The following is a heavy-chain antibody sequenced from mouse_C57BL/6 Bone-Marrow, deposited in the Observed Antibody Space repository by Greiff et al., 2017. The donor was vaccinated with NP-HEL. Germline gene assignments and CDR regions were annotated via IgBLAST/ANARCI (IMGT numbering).Heavy chain of an antibody. D-gene: IGHD2-2*01. CDR1: GYTFTSYW. CDR2: IHPNSGST. V-gene: IGHV1-64*01. CDR3: AGGYAVAY. Sequence: VQLQQPGAELVKPGASVKLSCKASGYTFTSYWMHWVKQRPGQGLEWIGMIHPNSGSTNYNEKFKSKATLTVDKSTSTAYMQLSSLTAEDSAVYDCAGGYAVAYWGQGTLVTVTA. J-gene: IGHJ3*01.